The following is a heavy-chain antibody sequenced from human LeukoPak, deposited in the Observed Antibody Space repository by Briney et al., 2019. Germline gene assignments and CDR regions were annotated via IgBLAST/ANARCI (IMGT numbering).Heavy chain of an antibody. D-gene: IGHD3-10*01. J-gene: IGHJ4*02. CDR2: ISHDRSNS. V-gene: IGHV3-30-3*01. CDR1: GFTFSNYA. Sequence: GGSLRLSCAASGFTFSNYAMHWARQAPGKGLEWVAFISHDRSNSCHADTVKGRFTISRDNSKNTLYLQMNSLTDEDTAVYYCARDLSGSYMSDYWGQGTLVTVSS. CDR3: ARDLSGSYMSDY.